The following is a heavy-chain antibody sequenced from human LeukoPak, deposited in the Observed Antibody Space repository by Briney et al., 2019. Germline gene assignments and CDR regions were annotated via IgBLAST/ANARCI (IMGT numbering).Heavy chain of an antibody. J-gene: IGHJ5*02. D-gene: IGHD1-26*01. Sequence: EASVKVSFKASGYTFTGYYMHWVRQAPGQGLEWMGWINPNSGGTNYAQKFQGRVTMTRDTSISTAYMELSRLRSDDTAVYYCARGGVGATTYVWFDPWGQGTLVTVSS. CDR2: INPNSGGT. V-gene: IGHV1-2*02. CDR3: ARGGVGATTYVWFDP. CDR1: GYTFTGYY.